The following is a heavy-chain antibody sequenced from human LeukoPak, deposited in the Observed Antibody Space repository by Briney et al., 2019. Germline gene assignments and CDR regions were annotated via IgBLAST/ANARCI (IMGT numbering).Heavy chain of an antibody. CDR2: ISGSGGST. J-gene: IGHJ6*02. V-gene: IGHV3-23*01. D-gene: IGHD3-3*01. Sequence: GGSLRLSCAASGFTFSSYAMSWVRQAPGKGLEWVSAISGSGGSTYYADSVKGRFTISRDNSKNTLYLQMYSLRAEDTAVYYCAKVDFWSGYSNYYYGMDVWGQGTTVTVSS. CDR3: AKVDFWSGYSNYYYGMDV. CDR1: GFTFSSYA.